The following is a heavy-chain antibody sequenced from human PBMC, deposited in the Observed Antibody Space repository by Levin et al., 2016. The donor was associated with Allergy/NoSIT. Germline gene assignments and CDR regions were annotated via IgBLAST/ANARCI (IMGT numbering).Heavy chain of an antibody. J-gene: IGHJ4*02. CDR3: TRGHCSGGTCYGGDY. V-gene: IGHV3-72*01. D-gene: IGHD2-15*01. Sequence: WIRQPPGKGLEWVGRTRNKANSYTTEYAASVKGRFTISRDDSKNLLYLQMDSLKTEDTAVYYCTRGHCSGGTCYGGDYWGQGTLVTVSS. CDR2: TRNKANSYTT.